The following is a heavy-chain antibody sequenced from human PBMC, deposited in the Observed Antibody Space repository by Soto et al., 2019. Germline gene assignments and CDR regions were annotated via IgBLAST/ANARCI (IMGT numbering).Heavy chain of an antibody. D-gene: IGHD3-3*01. V-gene: IGHV4-34*02. J-gene: IGHJ5*02. CDR3: ATRITVFAFLIPPFDT. Sequence: QVHLQQWGAGLLKPSETLSLTCAVYGGSVNGYYWNWIRQPPGKGLEWIGEINHTGGTHYNPSLKSQVTRSVDTSKNQFSLRLSSVTAADTAIYYCATRITVFAFLIPPFDTWGQGTQVTASS. CDR1: GGSVNGYY. CDR2: INHTGGT.